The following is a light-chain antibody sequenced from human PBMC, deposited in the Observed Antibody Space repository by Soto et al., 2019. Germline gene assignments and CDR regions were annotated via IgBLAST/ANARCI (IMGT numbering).Light chain of an antibody. CDR3: QQFGSSPGFT. J-gene: IGKJ3*01. V-gene: IGKV3-20*01. Sequence: EIVLTQSPGTLSLSPGERATLSCRASQSINNRYLAWYQQKPGQAPRLLIYAASSRATGIPDRFSGSGSGTDVTLTISRLEPEDVAVYYCQQFGSSPGFTFGPGTKVDIK. CDR1: QSINNRY. CDR2: AAS.